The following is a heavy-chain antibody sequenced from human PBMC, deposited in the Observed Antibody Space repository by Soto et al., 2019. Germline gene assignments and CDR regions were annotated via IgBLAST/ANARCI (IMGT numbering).Heavy chain of an antibody. V-gene: IGHV1-18*01. CDR1: GYTFRNYG. CDR2: ISGANGQS. CDR3: ARVADGHDS. Sequence: QVQLVQSGAEVKKPGASVKVSCKASGYTFRNYGFSWVRQAPGQGLEWMGWISGANGQSNNAQKYRGRVTMTTATSASTAYLGLRSLTSVDTAVYYCARVADGHDSWCQGTLVSVSS. J-gene: IGHJ5*01.